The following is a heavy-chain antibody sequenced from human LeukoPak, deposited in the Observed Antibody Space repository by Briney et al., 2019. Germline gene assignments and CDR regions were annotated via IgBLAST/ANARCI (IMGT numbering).Heavy chain of an antibody. CDR3: ALEHCGGDCYSPLDY. J-gene: IGHJ4*02. V-gene: IGHV3-23*01. CDR1: GFTFSSYA. CDR2: ITGGGANT. Sequence: GGSLRLSCAASGFTFSSYAMNWVRQAPGKGLEWVSGITGGGANTFYADSVKGRFTISRDNSKNTLYLQMTSLRADDTAVYYCALEHCGGDCYSPLDYWGQGTHVTVSS. D-gene: IGHD2-21*02.